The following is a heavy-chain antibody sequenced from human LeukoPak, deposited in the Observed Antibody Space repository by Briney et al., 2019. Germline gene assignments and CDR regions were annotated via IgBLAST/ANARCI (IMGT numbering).Heavy chain of an antibody. CDR3: ARDPGNPAAYGMDC. CDR2: ISTISDSL. J-gene: IGHJ6*02. V-gene: IGHV3-21*01. CDR1: GFTFRSYS. Sequence: PGGSLRLSCAASGFTFRSYSMNCVRQTPGKGLEWVSSISTISDSLYYADSVRGRFPFSKDNAKTSLYLHMNSLRAEDTAVYYCARDPGNPAAYGMDCWGQGTTVTVSS. D-gene: IGHD4-23*01.